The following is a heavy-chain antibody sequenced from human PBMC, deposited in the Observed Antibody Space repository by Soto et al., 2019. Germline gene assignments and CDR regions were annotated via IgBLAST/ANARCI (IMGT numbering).Heavy chain of an antibody. V-gene: IGHV3-48*03. D-gene: IGHD6-19*01. CDR2: LSSSGSAI. CDR1: GFTFSSYE. Sequence: EVQLVESGGGLVQPGGSLRLSCAASGFTFSSYEMNWVRQAPGKGLEWVSYLSSSGSAIYYADSVKGRFTISRDNAKNSLYLQMNSLRAEDTAVYYCARVSVSSGWSTSYYFDYWGQGTLVTGSS. J-gene: IGHJ4*02. CDR3: ARVSVSSGWSTSYYFDY.